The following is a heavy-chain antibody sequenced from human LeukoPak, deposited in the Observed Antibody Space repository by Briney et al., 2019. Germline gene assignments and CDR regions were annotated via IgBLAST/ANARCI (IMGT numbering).Heavy chain of an antibody. D-gene: IGHD2/OR15-2a*01. Sequence: SETLSLTCIVSGGSISTSSCYWDWVRQPPGKGLEWIGSIYYSGSTYYSPSLKSRVTISVDTSKNQFSLKLTSMTAADTAVYYCARREEDNNHHHYFGSWGQGTLVTVSS. CDR3: ARREEDNNHHHYFGS. CDR1: GGSISTSSCY. CDR2: IYYSGST. J-gene: IGHJ4*02. V-gene: IGHV4-39*07.